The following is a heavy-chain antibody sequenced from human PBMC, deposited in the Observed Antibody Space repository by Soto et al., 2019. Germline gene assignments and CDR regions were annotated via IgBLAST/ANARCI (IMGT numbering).Heavy chain of an antibody. V-gene: IGHV4-30-2*01. CDR3: ARGGDRVVTMDPTHAFDI. CDR2: IYHSGST. D-gene: IGHD3-3*01. J-gene: IGHJ3*02. Sequence: QLQLQESGSGLVKPSQTLSLTCAVSGGSISSGGYSWSWIRQPPGKGLEWIGYIYHSGSTYYNPSLKSRVTISVDRSKNQFSLKLSSVTAADTAVYYCARGGDRVVTMDPTHAFDIWAQGTMVTVSS. CDR1: GGSISSGGYS.